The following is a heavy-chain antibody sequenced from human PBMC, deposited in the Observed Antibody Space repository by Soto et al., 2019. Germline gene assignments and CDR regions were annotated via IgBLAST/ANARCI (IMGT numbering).Heavy chain of an antibody. CDR2: ISYDGNNK. Sequence: GSLRLSCAGSGFIFSNSAFHWVRQAPGKGLEWVALISYDGNNKYYADSVKGRFTISRDNSKNTLYLQMHSLRADDTAVYYCAREVASYDRSGFFDYWGQGALVTVSS. J-gene: IGHJ4*02. V-gene: IGHV3-30-3*01. CDR1: GFIFSNSA. CDR3: AREVASYDRSGFFDY. D-gene: IGHD3-22*01.